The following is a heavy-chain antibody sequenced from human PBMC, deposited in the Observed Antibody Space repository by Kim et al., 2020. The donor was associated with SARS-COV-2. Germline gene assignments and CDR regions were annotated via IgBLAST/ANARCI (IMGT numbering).Heavy chain of an antibody. V-gene: IGHV3-21*06. J-gene: IGHJ5*02. D-gene: IGHD3-10*01. CDR2: ISSMSTYI. CDR3: VRDCCGSGSSNWFDP. CDR1: GFTLSNYR. Sequence: GGSLRLSCAATGFTLSNYRMNWVRQAPGKGLEWVSSISSMSTYIDYGDSVKGRFTVSRDNAKNSLYLQMNSLRVEDTAVYYCVRDCCGSGSSNWFDPWGQGTLVTVSS.